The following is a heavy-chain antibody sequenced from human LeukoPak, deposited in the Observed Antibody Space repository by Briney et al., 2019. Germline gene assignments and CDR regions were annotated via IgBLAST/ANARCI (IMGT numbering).Heavy chain of an antibody. CDR3: AKDFPPPEFPRSSINNY. D-gene: IGHD1-14*01. V-gene: IGHV1-46*01. CDR2: INPSGGST. J-gene: IGHJ4*02. Sequence: ASVKVSCKASGYTFTSYYMHWVRQAPGQGLEWMGIINPSGGSTSYAQKFQGRVTMTRDTSTSTVYMELSSLRSEDTAVYYCAKDFPPPEFPRSSINNYWGQGTLVTVSS. CDR1: GYTFTSYY.